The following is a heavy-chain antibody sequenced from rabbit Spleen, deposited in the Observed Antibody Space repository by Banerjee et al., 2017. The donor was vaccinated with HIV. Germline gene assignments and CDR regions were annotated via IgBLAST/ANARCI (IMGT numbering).Heavy chain of an antibody. D-gene: IGHD8-1*01. V-gene: IGHV1S40*01. J-gene: IGHJ6*01. CDR3: ARDSGTSFSSYGMDL. CDR2: IYTGSSGNT. Sequence: QSLEESGGDLVKPGASLTLTCTASGFSFSSYYYMCWVRQAPGKGLEWIACIYTGSSGNTYYASWAKGRFTVSKTSSTTVTLQMTSLTVADTATYFCARDSGTSFSSYGMDLWGQGTLVTVS. CDR1: GFSFSSYYY.